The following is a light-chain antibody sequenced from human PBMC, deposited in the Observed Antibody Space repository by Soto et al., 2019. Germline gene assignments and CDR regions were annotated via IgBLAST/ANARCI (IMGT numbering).Light chain of an antibody. Sequence: DIVLTQSPATLSLSPGERATLSCRASQSVSRYLAWYQQKPGQAPRLLIYDTSNRATGIPARFSGSGSGTDFTLTISSLEPEDFAVYYCQQRSNWPTFGQGTKV. CDR3: QQRSNWPT. CDR1: QSVSRY. CDR2: DTS. J-gene: IGKJ1*01. V-gene: IGKV3-11*01.